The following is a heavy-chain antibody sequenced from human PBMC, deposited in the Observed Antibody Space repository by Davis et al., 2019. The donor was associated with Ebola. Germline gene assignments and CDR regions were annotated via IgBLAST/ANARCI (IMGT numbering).Heavy chain of an antibody. D-gene: IGHD2-15*01. J-gene: IGHJ5*02. V-gene: IGHV4-31*03. CDR3: ARGYCSGDSCFPIRLPDNWFDP. CDR2: IYYSGST. CDR1: GGSISSGGYY. Sequence: PSETLSLTCTVSGGSISSGGYYWSWIRQHPGKGLEWIGYIYYSGSTNYNPSLKSRVTISVDTSKNQFSLKLSSVTAADTAVYFCARGYCSGDSCFPIRLPDNWFDPWGQGTPVTVSS.